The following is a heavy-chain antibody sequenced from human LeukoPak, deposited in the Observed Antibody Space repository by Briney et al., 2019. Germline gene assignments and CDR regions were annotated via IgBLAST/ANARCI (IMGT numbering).Heavy chain of an antibody. CDR3: TVAGPANWFDP. CDR1: GASISSYY. CDR2: INHSGST. D-gene: IGHD6-19*01. Sequence: SETLSLTCTVSGASISSYYWSWIRQPAGKGLEWIGEINHSGSTNYNPSLKSRVTISVDTSKNQFSLKLSSVTAADTAVYYCTVAGPANWFDPWGQGTLVTVSS. J-gene: IGHJ5*02. V-gene: IGHV4-34*01.